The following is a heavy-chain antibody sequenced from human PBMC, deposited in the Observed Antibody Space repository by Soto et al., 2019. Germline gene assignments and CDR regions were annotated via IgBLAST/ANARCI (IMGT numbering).Heavy chain of an antibody. J-gene: IGHJ4*02. D-gene: IGHD3-3*01. CDR3: AIDRGAYDFWSGYYRYAVYFDY. Sequence: ASVKVSCKASGYTFTSYGISWVRQAPGQGLEWMGWISAYNGNTNYAQKLQGRVTMTTDTSTSTAYMELRSLRSDDTAVYYCAIDRGAYDFWSGYYRYAVYFDYWGQGTLVTVSS. CDR2: ISAYNGNT. CDR1: GYTFTSYG. V-gene: IGHV1-18*01.